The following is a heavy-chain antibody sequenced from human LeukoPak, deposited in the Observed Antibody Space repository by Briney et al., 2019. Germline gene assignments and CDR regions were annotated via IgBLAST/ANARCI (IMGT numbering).Heavy chain of an antibody. CDR1: GYTFTGYY. Sequence: ASVKVSCKASGYTFTGYYMHWVRQAPGQGLEWMGWINPNSGGTNYAQKFQGRVTMTRDTSISTAYMELSRLRSDDTAVYYCARVSYYGSGRYYDFDYWGQGTLVTVSS. CDR2: INPNSGGT. V-gene: IGHV1-2*02. CDR3: ARVSYYGSGRYYDFDY. J-gene: IGHJ4*02. D-gene: IGHD3-10*01.